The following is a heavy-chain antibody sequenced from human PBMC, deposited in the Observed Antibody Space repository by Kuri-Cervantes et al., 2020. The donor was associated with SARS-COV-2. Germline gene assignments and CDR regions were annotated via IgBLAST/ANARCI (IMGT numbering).Heavy chain of an antibody. J-gene: IGHJ4*02. Sequence: GGSLRLSCAASGFTFSSYAMHWVRQAPGKGLEWVAVISYDGSNKYYADSVKGRFTISRDNSKNTLYLQMSSLRTEDTAVYYCARDRRVGASRPTHFDYWGQGTLVTVSS. CDR2: ISYDGSNK. D-gene: IGHD1-26*01. V-gene: IGHV3-30-3*01. CDR1: GFTFSSYA. CDR3: ARDRRVGASRPTHFDY.